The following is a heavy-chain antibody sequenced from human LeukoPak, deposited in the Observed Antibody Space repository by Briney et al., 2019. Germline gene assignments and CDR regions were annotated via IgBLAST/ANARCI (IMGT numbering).Heavy chain of an antibody. D-gene: IGHD6-13*01. CDR2: IGTAGDT. Sequence: GGSLRLSCAASGFTFSSYDMHWVRQATGKGLEWVSAIGTAGDTYYPGSVKGQFTISRENAKNSLYLQMNSLRAGDTAVYYCARVWSSSSWPSFDYWGQGTLVTVSS. J-gene: IGHJ4*02. CDR1: GFTFSSYD. V-gene: IGHV3-13*01. CDR3: ARVWSSSSWPSFDY.